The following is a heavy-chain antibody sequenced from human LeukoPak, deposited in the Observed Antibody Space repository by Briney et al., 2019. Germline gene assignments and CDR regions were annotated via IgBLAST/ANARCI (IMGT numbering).Heavy chain of an antibody. CDR1: GFTFSSFG. CDR3: AKESAGFGSRPYYYYYMDV. J-gene: IGHJ6*03. CDR2: IRYDGSNN. D-gene: IGHD3-3*01. Sequence: GRSLRLSCAAAGFTFSSFGMRWVRQAPGKGLEWVAFIRYDGSNNYYADFVKGRFTITSVNSKNTLYLQMNSLRAKDTAMYFCAKESAGFGSRPYYYYYMDVWGKGTTVTVSS. V-gene: IGHV3-30*02.